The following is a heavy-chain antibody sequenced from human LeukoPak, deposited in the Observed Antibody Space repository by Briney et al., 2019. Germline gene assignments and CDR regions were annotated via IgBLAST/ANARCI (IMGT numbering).Heavy chain of an antibody. D-gene: IGHD3-22*01. CDR2: IIPIFGTA. V-gene: IGHV1-69*13. Sequence: GASVTVSCTASGGTFSSYAISWVRQAPGQGLEWMGGIIPIFGTANYAQKFQGRVTITADESTSTAYMELSSLRSEDTAVYHCARTSSSITPRDSSGYYTRGAFVWGQGTLVTVSS. CDR3: ARTSSSITPRDSSGYYTRGAFV. J-gene: IGHJ4*02. CDR1: GGTFSSYA.